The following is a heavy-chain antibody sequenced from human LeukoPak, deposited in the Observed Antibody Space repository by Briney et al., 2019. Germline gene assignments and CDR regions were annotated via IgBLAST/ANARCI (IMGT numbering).Heavy chain of an antibody. V-gene: IGHV1-2*04. CDR2: INPNSGGT. D-gene: IGHD5-18*01. J-gene: IGHJ4*02. Sequence: EASVKVSCKASGYTFTGYYMHWVRQAPGQGLEWMGWINPNSGGTNYAQKFQGWATMTRDTSISTAYMELSRLRSDDTAVYYCARGGSSWYEGYSYGLYYFDYWGQGTLVTVSS. CDR1: GYTFTGYY. CDR3: ARGGSSWYEGYSYGLYYFDY.